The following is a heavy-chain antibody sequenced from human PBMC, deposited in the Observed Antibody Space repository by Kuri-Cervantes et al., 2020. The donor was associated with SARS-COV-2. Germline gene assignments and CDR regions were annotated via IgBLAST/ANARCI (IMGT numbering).Heavy chain of an antibody. CDR3: ARGANYYDSSGYYY. V-gene: IGHV3-21*01. D-gene: IGHD3-22*01. CDR2: ISSSSSYI. CDR1: GFTFSSYS. J-gene: IGHJ4*02. Sequence: GESLKISCAASGFTFSSYSMNWVRQAPGKGLEWVSSISSSSSYIYYADSVKGRFTISRDNAKNSLYLQMNSLRAEDTAVYYCARGANYYDSSGYYYWGQGTLVTVSS.